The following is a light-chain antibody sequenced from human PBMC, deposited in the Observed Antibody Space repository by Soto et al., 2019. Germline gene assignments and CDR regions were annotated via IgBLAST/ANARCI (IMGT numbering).Light chain of an antibody. Sequence: DIVLTQSPCTLSLSPGERATLSCRASQSVTSSYLAWYQQKPGQAPRLVIYGASSRATGIPDRFTGSGSGTDFTLIVSRLEPEDFAVYYCQQYGTSRQTFGQGTKVDIK. CDR3: QQYGTSRQT. V-gene: IGKV3-20*01. CDR1: QSVTSSY. J-gene: IGKJ1*01. CDR2: GAS.